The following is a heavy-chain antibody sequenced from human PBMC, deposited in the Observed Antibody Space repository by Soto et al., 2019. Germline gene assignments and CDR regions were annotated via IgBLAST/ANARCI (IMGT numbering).Heavy chain of an antibody. CDR2: SNAVNGNR. V-gene: IGHV1-3*01. CDR3: ARGHFTMLVAKDYYYAIDV. Sequence: ASVKFSCKGSGYTFTRYAIQWVRQDPGQRLEWMGWSNAVNGNRKYSQKLQGRVTITWDTSASTAYMELSSLRSEDTAVYYCARGHFTMLVAKDYYYAIDVWGQGTTVTVSS. J-gene: IGHJ6*02. CDR1: GYTFTRYA. D-gene: IGHD3-22*01.